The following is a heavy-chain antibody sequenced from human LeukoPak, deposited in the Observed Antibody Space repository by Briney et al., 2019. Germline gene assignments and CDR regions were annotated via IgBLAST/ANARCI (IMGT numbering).Heavy chain of an antibody. CDR2: ISSRGSTI. J-gene: IGHJ5*02. D-gene: IGHD2-15*01. CDR1: GFTFSSYN. Sequence: GGSLRLSCAASGFTFSSYNMNWVRQAPGKGLEWISYISSRGSTIHYADSVKGRFTISRDNAKNSLYLQTNSLRADDTAVYYCARGGYCSGGTCYGAGWFDPWGQGTLVTVSS. V-gene: IGHV3-48*01. CDR3: ARGGYCSGGTCYGAGWFDP.